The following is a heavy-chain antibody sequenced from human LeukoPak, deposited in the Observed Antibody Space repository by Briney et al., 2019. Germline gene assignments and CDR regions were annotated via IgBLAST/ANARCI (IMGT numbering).Heavy chain of an antibody. CDR3: AREDCSSTSCSNFDY. D-gene: IGHD2-2*01. J-gene: IGHJ4*02. CDR1: GYTFTGYY. Sequence: ASVKVSCKACGYTFTGYYMHWVRQAPGQGLEWMGWINPNSGGTNYAQKFQGRVTMTRDTSISTAYMELSRLRSDDTAVYYCAREDCSSTSCSNFDYWGQGTLVTVSS. V-gene: IGHV1-2*02. CDR2: INPNSGGT.